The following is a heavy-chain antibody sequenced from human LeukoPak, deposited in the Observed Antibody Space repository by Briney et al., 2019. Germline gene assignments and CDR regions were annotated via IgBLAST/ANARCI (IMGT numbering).Heavy chain of an antibody. V-gene: IGHV3-7*01. D-gene: IGHD2-2*02. J-gene: IGHJ5*02. CDR1: GFTFNIYW. Sequence: GGSLRLSCAASGFTFNIYWMSWVRQAPGKGLEWVADIKEDGSEKYYVDSVKGRFTISRDNAKNSLYLQMNSLRAEDTAVYYCARASSCYTPRRFDPWGQGTLVTVSS. CDR3: ARASSCYTPRRFDP. CDR2: IKEDGSEK.